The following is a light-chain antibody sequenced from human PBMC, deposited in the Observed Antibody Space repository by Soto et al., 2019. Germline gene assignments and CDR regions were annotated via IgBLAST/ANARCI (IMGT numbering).Light chain of an antibody. V-gene: IGKV1-5*03. J-gene: IGKJ1*01. CDR2: KAS. CDR1: QSISSW. CDR3: QQYNSYST. Sequence: DKQMTQSPSTLSASEGDRVTIACRASQSISSWLAWYQQKPGKAPKLLIYKASSLESGVPSRFSGSGSGTEFTLTISSLQPDDFATYYCQQYNSYSTFGQGTNVDIK.